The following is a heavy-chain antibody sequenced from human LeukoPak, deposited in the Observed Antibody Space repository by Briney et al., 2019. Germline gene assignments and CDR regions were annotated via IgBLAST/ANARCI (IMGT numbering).Heavy chain of an antibody. CDR3: ARVGARSGSYFPYFDY. Sequence: ASVKVSCKASGYTFTGYYMHWVRQAPGQGLEWMGWINPNSGGTNYAQKFQGRVTMTRDTSISTAYMELSRLRSDDTAVYYCARVGARSGSYFPYFDYWGQGTLVTVSS. J-gene: IGHJ4*02. D-gene: IGHD1-26*01. CDR1: GYTFTGYY. CDR2: INPNSGGT. V-gene: IGHV1-2*02.